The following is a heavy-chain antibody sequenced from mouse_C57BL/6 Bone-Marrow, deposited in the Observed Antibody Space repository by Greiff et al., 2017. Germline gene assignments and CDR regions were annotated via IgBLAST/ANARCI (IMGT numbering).Heavy chain of an antibody. D-gene: IGHD2-5*01. CDR2: INYDGSST. Sequence: EVQGVESEGGLVQPGSSMKLSCTASGFTFSDYYMAWVRQVPEKGLEWVANINYDGSSTYYLDYLKSRFIISRDNAKNILYLQMSRLKSVDTATYDGARRVYYRKYVGYWYFDVWGTGTTVTVSS. V-gene: IGHV5-16*01. CDR1: GFTFSDYY. J-gene: IGHJ1*03. CDR3: ARRVYYRKYVGYWYFDV.